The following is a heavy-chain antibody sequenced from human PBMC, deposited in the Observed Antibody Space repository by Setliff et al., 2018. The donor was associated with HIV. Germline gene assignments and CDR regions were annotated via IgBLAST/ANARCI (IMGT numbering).Heavy chain of an antibody. V-gene: IGHV1-69*05. D-gene: IGHD2-8*01. J-gene: IGHJ4*02. CDR2: IVPLFGTT. Sequence: ASVKVSCKASGDSLSNYVITWVRRAPGQGLEWMGGIVPLFGTTNYAQNFQGRLTITTDQIMTTAYMELTSLRSEDTAVYYCASGSGYCTKGDCYIGVHRTPDKYYFDSWGQGTLVTVSS. CDR3: ASGSGYCTKGDCYIGVHRTPDKYYFDS. CDR1: GDSLSNYV.